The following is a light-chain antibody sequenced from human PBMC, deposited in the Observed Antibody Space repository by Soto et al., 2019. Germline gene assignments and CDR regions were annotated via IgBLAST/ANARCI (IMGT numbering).Light chain of an antibody. J-gene: IGKJ4*01. CDR3: QQYSDWPLT. CDR1: QTLYNN. CDR2: GAS. V-gene: IGKV3-15*01. Sequence: EIVMTQSQATLSVSPGERATRSCSASQTLYNNLACYQQKLGQAPRLLIYGASARATDIPARFSGSGSGTEFTLTISGLQSEDFAIYYCQQYSDWPLTFGGGTKVEIK.